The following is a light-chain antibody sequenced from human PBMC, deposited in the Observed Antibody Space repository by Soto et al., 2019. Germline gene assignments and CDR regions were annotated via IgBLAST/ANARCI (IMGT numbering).Light chain of an antibody. CDR3: SSYTSSITVDVV. Sequence: QSALTQPASVSGSPGQSITISCTGTSSDVGGYDYVSWYQHFPGKAPKLIIYEVSNRPSGVSNRFSGSKSGNTASLTISGLQAEDEADYYCSSYTSSITVDVVFGGGTKLNVL. J-gene: IGLJ2*01. V-gene: IGLV2-14*01. CDR1: SSDVGGYDY. CDR2: EVS.